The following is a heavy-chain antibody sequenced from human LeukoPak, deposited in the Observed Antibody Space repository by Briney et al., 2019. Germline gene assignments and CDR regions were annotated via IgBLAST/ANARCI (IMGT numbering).Heavy chain of an antibody. V-gene: IGHV4-30-2*01. J-gene: IGHJ4*02. CDR2: IYHSGST. CDR3: ARGTMVRGLLDYFDY. CDR1: GGSISSGGYS. Sequence: PPETLSLTCAVSGGSISSGGYSWSWIRQPPGKGLEWIGYIYHSGSTYYNPSLKSRVTISVDRSKNQFSLKLSSVTAADTAVYYCARGTMVRGLLDYFDYWGQGTLVTVSS. D-gene: IGHD3-10*01.